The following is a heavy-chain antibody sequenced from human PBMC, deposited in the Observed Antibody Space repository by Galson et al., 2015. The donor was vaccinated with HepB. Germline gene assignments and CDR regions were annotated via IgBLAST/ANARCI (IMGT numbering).Heavy chain of an antibody. J-gene: IGHJ4*02. Sequence: LRLSCAASGFSISSHYMNWVRQAPGKGLEWVSLIYSDGSTHYTDSVKGRFTISRDNSKNTVHLQMNSLRAEDTAVYYCARGLPDYGDYHPHFDYWGQGTLVTVSS. D-gene: IGHD4-17*01. CDR1: GFSISSHY. CDR2: IYSDGST. CDR3: ARGLPDYGDYHPHFDY. V-gene: IGHV3-53*01.